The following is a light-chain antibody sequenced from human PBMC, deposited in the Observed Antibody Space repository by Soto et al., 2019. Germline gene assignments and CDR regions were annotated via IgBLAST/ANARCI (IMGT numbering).Light chain of an antibody. CDR1: SSNIGNNY. Sequence: QSVLTQPPSASGTPGQTVTISCSGSSSNIGNNYVYWYQQVPGTAPKLLMYKSNLRPSGVPDRFSGSKSGTSASLAISGLRSEDEADYHCAAWDDSLSGGVFGGGTKLTVL. CDR3: AAWDDSLSGGV. J-gene: IGLJ3*02. CDR2: KSN. V-gene: IGLV1-47*01.